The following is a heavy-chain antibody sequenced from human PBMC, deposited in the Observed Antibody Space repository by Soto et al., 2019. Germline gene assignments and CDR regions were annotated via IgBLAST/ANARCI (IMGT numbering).Heavy chain of an antibody. CDR3: ARGDYGDIDY. CDR2: VHYSGRT. D-gene: IGHD4-17*01. Sequence: QVQLQESGPGLVKPSETLSLTCTVSGDSISSYYWNWIRQPPGKGLEWIAYVHYSGRTNYNPPLKSRITISLDTSKNQFSLKLSAVTAADTAVYYCARGDYGDIDYWGQGTLVTVSS. J-gene: IGHJ4*02. V-gene: IGHV4-59*01. CDR1: GDSISSYY.